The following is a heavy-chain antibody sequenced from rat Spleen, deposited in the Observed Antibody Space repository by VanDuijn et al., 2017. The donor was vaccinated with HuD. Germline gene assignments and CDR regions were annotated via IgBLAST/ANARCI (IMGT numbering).Heavy chain of an antibody. CDR1: GFTFSDYY. Sequence: EVQLVESGGGLVQPGRSMKLSCAASGFTFSDYYMAWVRQAPKKGLEWVASISYEGSSTYYGDSVKGRFTISRDNAKSTLYLQMNSLRSEDTATYYCASPYYGYTYNWFAYWGQGTLVTVSS. CDR3: ASPYYGYTYNWFAY. CDR2: ISYEGSST. J-gene: IGHJ3*01. D-gene: IGHD1-9*01. V-gene: IGHV5-22*01.